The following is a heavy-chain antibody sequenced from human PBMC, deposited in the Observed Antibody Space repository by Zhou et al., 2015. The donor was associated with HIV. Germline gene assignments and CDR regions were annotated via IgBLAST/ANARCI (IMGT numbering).Heavy chain of an antibody. D-gene: IGHD3-16*01. Sequence: QVQLVQSGAEVKKPGASVKVSCKASGYTFTNYAISWVRQAPGQGLEWMGWINADNGKTNYAQKFQGRVTLTTDRSTRTAYMELRSLRSDDTAVYYCARDRGGATRPDWRYFDLWGRGTQVTVSS. CDR2: INADNGKT. CDR1: GYTFTNYA. CDR3: ARDRGGATRPDWRYFDL. V-gene: IGHV1-18*01. J-gene: IGHJ2*01.